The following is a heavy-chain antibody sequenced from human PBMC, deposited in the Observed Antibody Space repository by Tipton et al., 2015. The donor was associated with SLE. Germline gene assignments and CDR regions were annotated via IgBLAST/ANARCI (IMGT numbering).Heavy chain of an antibody. V-gene: IGHV3-30-3*01. D-gene: IGHD6-19*01. CDR2: ISNDGSTT. J-gene: IGHJ4*02. CDR3: ASGVKTAAGDYFDF. Sequence: SLRLSCAASGFTFSTYAIHWVRQAPGKGLEWVAVISNDGSTTYYADSVKGRFTISRDNSKNTVYLQMNSLRAEDTAVFYCASGVKTAAGDYFDFWGQGTLVTVSS. CDR1: GFTFSTYA.